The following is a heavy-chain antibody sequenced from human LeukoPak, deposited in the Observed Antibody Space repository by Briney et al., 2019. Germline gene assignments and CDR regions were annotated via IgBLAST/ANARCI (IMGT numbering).Heavy chain of an antibody. D-gene: IGHD2-21*02. J-gene: IGHJ6*02. Sequence: SQTLSLTCAISGDIVSSNSAAWNWIRQSPSRGLEWLGKTYYGSKWYNDYAESVKSRITINPDTSKNQFSLHLNSVTPEDTAVYYCARVTLGYGDTYYYGMDVWGQGTTVTVSS. V-gene: IGHV6-1*01. CDR1: GDIVSSNSAA. CDR2: TYYGSKWYN. CDR3: ARVTLGYGDTYYYGMDV.